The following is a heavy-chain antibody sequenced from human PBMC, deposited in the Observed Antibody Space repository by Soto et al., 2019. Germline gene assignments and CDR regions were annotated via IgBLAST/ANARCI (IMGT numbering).Heavy chain of an antibody. CDR2: ISYDGSNK. J-gene: IGHJ5*02. D-gene: IGHD6-6*01. CDR1: GFTFSSYG. CDR3: AKGRASSSLYNWFDP. Sequence: QVQLVESGGGVVQPGRSLRLSCAASGFTFSSYGMHWVRQAPGKGLEWVAVISYDGSNKYYADSVKGRFTISRDNSKNTLYLQMNSLRAEDTAVYYCAKGRASSSLYNWFDPWGQGTLVTVSS. V-gene: IGHV3-30*18.